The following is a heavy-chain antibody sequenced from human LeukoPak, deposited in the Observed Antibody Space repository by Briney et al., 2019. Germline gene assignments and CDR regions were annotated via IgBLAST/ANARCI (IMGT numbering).Heavy chain of an antibody. J-gene: IGHJ4*02. CDR1: GFTFSSYW. D-gene: IGHD2-15*01. Sequence: GGFLRLSCAASGFTFSSYWMTWVRQAPGKGLEWVSSISSSSSYIYYADSVKGRFTISRDNAKNSLYLQMNSLRAEDTAVYYCARDGYSCSGGSCYGYFDYWGQGTLVTVSS. CDR3: ARDGYSCSGGSCYGYFDY. V-gene: IGHV3-21*01. CDR2: ISSSSSYI.